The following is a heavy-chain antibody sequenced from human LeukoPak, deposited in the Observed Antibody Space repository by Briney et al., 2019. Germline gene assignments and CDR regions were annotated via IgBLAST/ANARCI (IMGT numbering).Heavy chain of an antibody. CDR1: GFTFSTHA. J-gene: IGHJ4*02. CDR3: GKRDSSGSYPCYFDY. V-gene: IGHV3-23*01. CDR2: IGGNDGTT. Sequence: GGCLRLSCVASGFTFSTHAMSWVRLAPGKGLEWVSAIGGNDGTTYYADSVKGRFTISRDNSKDTLYLQMSSLRVEDTATYYCGKRDSSGSYPCYFDYWGQGTLVTVSS. D-gene: IGHD3-22*01.